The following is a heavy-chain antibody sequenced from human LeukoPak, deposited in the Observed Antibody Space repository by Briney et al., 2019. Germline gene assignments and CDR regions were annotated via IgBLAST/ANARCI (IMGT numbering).Heavy chain of an antibody. CDR2: ISGSGGGT. J-gene: IGHJ2*01. V-gene: IGHV3-23*01. D-gene: IGHD2-8*01. CDR3: AKNGVNYWFFDL. Sequence: GGSLRLSCAASGFTFSSYAMSWVRQAPGKGLEWVSGISGSGGGTYNADSVKGRFNISRDNSKNTLYLQMNSLRAEDTAVYYCAKNGVNYWFFDLWGRGTLVTVSS. CDR1: GFTFSSYA.